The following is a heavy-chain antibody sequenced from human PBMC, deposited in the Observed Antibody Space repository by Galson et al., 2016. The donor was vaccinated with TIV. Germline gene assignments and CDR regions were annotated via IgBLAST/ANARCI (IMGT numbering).Heavy chain of an antibody. D-gene: IGHD3-22*01. J-gene: IGHJ6*02. Sequence: SVKVSCKASGGTFHKYTISWVRQAPGQGLEWMGRIVPILGMTNYAEKFQGRVTITADRSTSTAYMELSSLRSEDTAVYYSHVVLTSGDSYGLDVWGQGPTVTVSS. CDR1: GGTFHKYT. V-gene: IGHV1-69*02. CDR2: IVPILGMT. CDR3: HVVLTSGDSYGLDV.